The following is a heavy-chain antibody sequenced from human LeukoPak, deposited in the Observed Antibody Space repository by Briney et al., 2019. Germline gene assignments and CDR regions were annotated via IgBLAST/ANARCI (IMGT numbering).Heavy chain of an antibody. CDR1: GGSISSDSYY. V-gene: IGHV4-61*02. CDR2: IYTSGST. Sequence: PSQTLSLTCTVSGGSISSDSYYWSWIRQPAGKGLEWIGRIYTSGSTNYNPSLKSRVTISVDTSKNQFSLKLSSVTAADTAVYYCARGRKAMDFDYWGQGTLVTVSS. CDR3: ARGRKAMDFDY. J-gene: IGHJ4*02. D-gene: IGHD5-18*01.